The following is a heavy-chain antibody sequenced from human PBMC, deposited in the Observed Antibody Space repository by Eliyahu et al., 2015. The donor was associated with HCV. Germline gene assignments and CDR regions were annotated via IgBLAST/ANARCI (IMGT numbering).Heavy chain of an antibody. CDR1: XXXISSYY. CDR3: ASGGGGIAVAGTGGWFDP. CDR2: IFSIGGT. J-gene: IGHJ5*02. Sequence: QVQLQESGPGLVKPSETLSLTCTVSXXXISSYYGSWIRQPPGXGXEWIAYIFSIGGTNXTPSLKSRVTISVDTSKNQFSLKLXSVTAADTAVYYCASGGGGIAVAGTGGWFDPWGQGTLVTVSS. V-gene: IGHV4-59*01. D-gene: IGHD6-19*01.